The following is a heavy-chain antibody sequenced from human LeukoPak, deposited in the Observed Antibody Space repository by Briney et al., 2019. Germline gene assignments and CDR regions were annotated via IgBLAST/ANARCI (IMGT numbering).Heavy chain of an antibody. J-gene: IGHJ4*02. V-gene: IGHV3-33*08. CDR2: IWYDGSNK. CDR3: AREDHYDSSGAIDY. Sequence: QPGRSLRLSCAASGFNLKTYSMHWVRQAPGKGLEWVAVIWYDGSNKYYADSVKGRFTISRDNSKNTLDLQMNSLRAEDTAVYYCAREDHYDSSGAIDYWGQGTLVTVSS. D-gene: IGHD3-22*01. CDR1: GFNLKTYS.